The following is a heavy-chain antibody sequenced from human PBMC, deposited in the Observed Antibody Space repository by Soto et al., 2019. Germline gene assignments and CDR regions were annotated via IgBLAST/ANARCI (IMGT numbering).Heavy chain of an antibody. Sequence: IRQPPGKALEWMGYVYFTGSTNYSPSLESRLTILVDTSKNQFSLKLTSVTAADTAVYYCASFPVIPGRDSPLIFDYWGQGTLVTVSS. V-gene: IGHV4-59*08. D-gene: IGHD3-22*01. CDR2: VYFTGST. J-gene: IGHJ4*01. CDR3: ASFPVIPGRDSPLIFDY.